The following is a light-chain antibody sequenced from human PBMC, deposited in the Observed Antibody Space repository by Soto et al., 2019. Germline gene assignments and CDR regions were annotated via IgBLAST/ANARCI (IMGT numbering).Light chain of an antibody. CDR3: QQYNTWRSIT. Sequence: EIVMTQSPATLSVSPGERATLSCRASQSISARLGRYQQRPGQAPRLLIYGGSNRATGVPARFSGSGSGTEFTLTISSLQSEDFAVYYCQQYNTWRSITFGQGTRLEMK. J-gene: IGKJ5*01. CDR2: GGS. CDR1: QSISAR. V-gene: IGKV3-15*01.